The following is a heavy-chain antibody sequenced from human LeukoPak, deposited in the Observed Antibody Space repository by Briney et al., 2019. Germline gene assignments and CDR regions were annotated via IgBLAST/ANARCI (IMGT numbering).Heavy chain of an antibody. CDR1: GFTFSSYG. V-gene: IGHV3-33*01. J-gene: IGHJ4*02. CDR3: ARDRRDDSSGYYYSHFDY. Sequence: GSLRLSCAASGFTFSSYGMHWVRQAPGKGLEWVAVIWYDGSNKYYADSVKGRFTISRDNSKNTLYLQMNSLRAEDTAVYYCARDRRDDSSGYYYSHFDYWGQGTLVTVSS. D-gene: IGHD3-22*01. CDR2: IWYDGSNK.